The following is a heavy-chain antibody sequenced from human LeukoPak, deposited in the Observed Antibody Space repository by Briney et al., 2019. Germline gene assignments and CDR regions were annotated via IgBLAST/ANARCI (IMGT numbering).Heavy chain of an antibody. V-gene: IGHV1-2*06. D-gene: IGHD6-13*01. CDR1: GYTFTTYW. CDR2: INPNSGGT. CDR3: ARDLYSSSWYFGYYYYGMDV. J-gene: IGHJ6*02. Sequence: ASVKVSCKASGYTFTTYWVHWVRQAPGQGLEWMGRINPNSGGTNYAQKFQGRVTMTRDTSISTAYMELSRLRSDDTAVYYCARDLYSSSWYFGYYYYGMDVWGQGTTVTVSS.